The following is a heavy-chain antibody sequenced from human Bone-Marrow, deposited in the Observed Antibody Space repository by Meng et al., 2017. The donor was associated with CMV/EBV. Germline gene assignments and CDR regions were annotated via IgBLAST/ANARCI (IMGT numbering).Heavy chain of an antibody. D-gene: IGHD3-3*01. J-gene: IGHJ5*02. CDR3: ARDPRVRSFWSVGNWFDP. V-gene: IGHV3-30-3*01. CDR1: GFTFSSYA. CDR2: ISYDGSNK. Sequence: GESLKISCAASGFTFSSYAMHWARQAPGKGLEWVAVISYDGSNKYYADSVKGRFTISRDNSKNTLYLQMNSLRAEDTAVYYCARDPRVRSFWSVGNWFDPWGQGTLVTVSS.